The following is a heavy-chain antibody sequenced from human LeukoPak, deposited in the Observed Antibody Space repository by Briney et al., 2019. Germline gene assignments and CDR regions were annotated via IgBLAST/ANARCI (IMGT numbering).Heavy chain of an antibody. D-gene: IGHD4/OR15-4a*01. CDR3: ARRDYAAWFDP. V-gene: IGHV4-39*07. Sequence: SDTLSLICSVSGDSITSGEYYWAWLRQPPGQGLEWLRRGYYSGSLKYNPSLKGRVVMSRDMSHNQFSLNQTSVNATDSAVFYCARRDYAAWFDPWGQGTLVTVSS. CDR2: GYYSGSL. CDR1: GDSITSGEYY. J-gene: IGHJ5*02.